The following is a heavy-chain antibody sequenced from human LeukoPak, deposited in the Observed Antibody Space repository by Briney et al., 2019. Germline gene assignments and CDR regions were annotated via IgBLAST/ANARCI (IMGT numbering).Heavy chain of an antibody. D-gene: IGHD4-17*01. V-gene: IGHV3-21*01. CDR3: ARDLAYGDDGL. J-gene: IGHJ4*02. CDR1: GFTLSNYS. CDR2: ISSSSSYI. Sequence: PGGSLRLSCAASGFTLSNYSMNWVRQAPGKGLEWVAFISSSSSYIFYADSLKGRFTISRDNAKNSQYLQMNSLRADDTAVYYCARDLAYGDDGLWGQGTLVTVSS.